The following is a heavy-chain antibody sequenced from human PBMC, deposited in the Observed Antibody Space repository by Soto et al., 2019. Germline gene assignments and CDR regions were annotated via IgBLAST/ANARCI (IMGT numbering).Heavy chain of an antibody. CDR1: GGSISSYY. CDR2: IYYSGST. CDR3: ARRYSSAFDI. D-gene: IGHD6-13*01. V-gene: IGHV4-59*08. J-gene: IGHJ3*02. Sequence: QVQLQESGPGLVKPSETLSLTCTVSGGSISSYYWSWIRQPPVKGLEWIGYIYYSGSTNYNPSLKSRVTISVDTSKNQFSLKLSSVTAADTAVYYCARRYSSAFDIWGQGTMVTVSS.